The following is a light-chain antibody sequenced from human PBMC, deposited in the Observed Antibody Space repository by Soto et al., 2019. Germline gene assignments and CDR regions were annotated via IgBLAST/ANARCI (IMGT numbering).Light chain of an antibody. CDR1: SSNIGSNT. CDR3: AAWDDSLNGPV. V-gene: IGLV1-44*01. CDR2: SNN. J-gene: IGLJ2*01. Sequence: QSVLTQPPSASGTPGQRVTISCSGSSSNIGSNTVNWYQQLPGTAPKLLIYSNNRRPSGVPDRFSVFKSGTSASLAISGLQSEDEADYYCAAWDDSLNGPVFGGGTKLTVL.